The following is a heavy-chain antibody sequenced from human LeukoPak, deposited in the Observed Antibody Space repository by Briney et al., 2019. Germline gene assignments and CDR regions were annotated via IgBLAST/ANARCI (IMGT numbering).Heavy chain of an antibody. V-gene: IGHV4-34*01. D-gene: IGHD6-6*01. Sequence: PSETLSLTCAVYGGSFSGYYWSWICQPPGKGLEWIGEINHSGSTNYNPSLKSRVTISVDTSKNQFSLKLSSVTAADTAVYYCARRGIAARLDYWGQGTLVTVSS. CDR2: INHSGST. J-gene: IGHJ4*02. CDR3: ARRGIAARLDY. CDR1: GGSFSGYY.